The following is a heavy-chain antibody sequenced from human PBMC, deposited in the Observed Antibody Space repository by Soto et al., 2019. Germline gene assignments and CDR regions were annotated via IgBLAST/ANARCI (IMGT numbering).Heavy chain of an antibody. Sequence: GGSLRLSCVGSGFTFGGRAMSWVRQAPGEGLEWVSTITDSGGDRKYSDSVGGHFTISRDNSKNTLYLQMNSLRAEDSAVYYCARGSKESYPGSRIFDLWGRGTLVTVSS. D-gene: IGHD3-10*01. J-gene: IGHJ4*02. CDR3: ARGSKESYPGSRIFDL. CDR2: ITDSGGDR. CDR1: GFTFGGRA. V-gene: IGHV3-23*01.